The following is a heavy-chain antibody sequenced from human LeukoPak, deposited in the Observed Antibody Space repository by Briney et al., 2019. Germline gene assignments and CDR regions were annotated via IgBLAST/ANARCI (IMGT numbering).Heavy chain of an antibody. CDR2: INPNSGGT. Sequence: ASVKVSCKASGYTFTDYYMHWVRQAPGQGLEWMGWINPNSGGTNYAQKFQGRVTMTRDTSTSTVYMEVSSLRSEDTAVYYCARLADYDSSGYLSYWGQGTLVTVSS. CDR3: ARLADYDSSGYLSY. CDR1: GYTFTDYY. J-gene: IGHJ4*02. V-gene: IGHV1-2*02. D-gene: IGHD3-22*01.